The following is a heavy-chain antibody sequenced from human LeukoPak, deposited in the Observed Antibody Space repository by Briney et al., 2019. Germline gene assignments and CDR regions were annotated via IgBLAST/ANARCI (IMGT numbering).Heavy chain of an antibody. CDR1: GYTLTELS. J-gene: IGHJ5*02. V-gene: IGHV1-18*01. CDR2: ISGYNGNT. D-gene: IGHD3-10*01. CDR3: ARVRTYYYGSGKKNWFDP. Sequence: RASVKVSCKVSGYTLTELSMHWVRQAPGKGLEWMGWISGYNGNTNYAQKLQGRVTMTTDTSTSTVYMELRSLRSEDTAVYYCARVRTYYYGSGKKNWFDPWGQGTLVTVSS.